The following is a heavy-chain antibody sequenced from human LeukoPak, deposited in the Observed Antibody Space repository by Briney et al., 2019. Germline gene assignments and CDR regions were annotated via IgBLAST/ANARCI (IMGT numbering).Heavy chain of an antibody. J-gene: IGHJ4*02. CDR1: GFTFSSYS. CDR3: ARVVAAGTYYFDF. V-gene: IGHV3-48*02. Sequence: GGSLRLSCVASGFTFSSYSVNWVRQAPGKGLEWVSYISRGSSTIYYADSVQGRFTISRDNAKNSLYLQMNSLRDEDTAVYYCARVVAAGTYYFDFWGQGTLVTVSS. CDR2: ISRGSSTI. D-gene: IGHD6-25*01.